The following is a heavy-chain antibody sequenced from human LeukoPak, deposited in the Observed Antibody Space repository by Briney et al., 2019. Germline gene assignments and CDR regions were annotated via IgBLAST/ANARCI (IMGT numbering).Heavy chain of an antibody. CDR3: ARSPRLGRYGYGPWELPVSYFDY. D-gene: IGHD1-26*01. V-gene: IGHV4-34*01. CDR1: GGSFSGYY. J-gene: IGHJ4*02. Sequence: PSQTLSLTCAVYGGSFSGYYWNWIRQPPGKGLEWIGEINHSGSINYNTSLKSRVTISVDTSKNQFSLKLSSVTAAETAVYYCARSPRLGRYGYGPWELPVSYFDYWGQGTLVTVSS. CDR2: INHSGSI.